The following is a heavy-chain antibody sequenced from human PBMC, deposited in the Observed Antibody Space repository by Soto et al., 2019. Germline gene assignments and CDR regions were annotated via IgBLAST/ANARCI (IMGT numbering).Heavy chain of an antibody. J-gene: IGHJ3*02. Sequence: GGSLRLSCAASGFTFSSYWMSWVRQAPGKGLEWVANIKQDGSEKYYVDSVKGRFTISRDNAKNSLYLQMNSLRAEDTALYYCALLTDLVVAATPGAFDIWGQGTMVTVSS. CDR2: IKQDGSEK. CDR1: GFTFSSYW. D-gene: IGHD2-15*01. V-gene: IGHV3-7*01. CDR3: ALLTDLVVAATPGAFDI.